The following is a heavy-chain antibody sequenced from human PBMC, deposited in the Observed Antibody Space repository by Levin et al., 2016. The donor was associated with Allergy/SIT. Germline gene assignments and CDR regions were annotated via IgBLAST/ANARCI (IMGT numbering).Heavy chain of an antibody. D-gene: IGHD4-11*01. CDR3: AREARTVGMDV. CDR2: ISSSSSYI. J-gene: IGHJ6*03. Sequence: GESLKISCAASGFTFSSYSMNWVRQAPGKGLEWVSSISSSSSYIYYADSVKGRFTISRDNAKNSLYLQMNSLRAEDTAVYYCAREARTVGMDVWGKGTTVTVSS. CDR1: GFTFSSYS. V-gene: IGHV3-21*01.